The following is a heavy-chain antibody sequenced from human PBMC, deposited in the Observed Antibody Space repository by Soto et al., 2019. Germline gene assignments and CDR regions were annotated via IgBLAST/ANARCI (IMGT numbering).Heavy chain of an antibody. CDR3: ARGGIFDSSGYYYGMDV. V-gene: IGHV1-3*01. J-gene: IGHJ6*02. D-gene: IGHD3-22*01. CDR2: INAGNGNT. CDR1: GYTFTSYA. Sequence: ASVKVSCKASGYTFTSYAMHWVRQAPGQRLEWMGWINAGNGNTKYSQKFQGRVTITRDTSASTAYMELSSLRSEDTAVYYCARGGIFDSSGYYYGMDVWGQGTTVTVSS.